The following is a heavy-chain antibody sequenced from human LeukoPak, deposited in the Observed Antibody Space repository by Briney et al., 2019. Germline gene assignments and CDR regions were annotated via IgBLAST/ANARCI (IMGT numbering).Heavy chain of an antibody. V-gene: IGHV3-48*01. CDR3: ARSKTTRKMYFDY. J-gene: IGHJ4*02. CDR1: GFTFSSYS. Sequence: PGGSLRLSCAASGFTFSSYSMNWVRQAPGKGLEWVSYISSSSSTIYYADSVKGRFTISRDNAKNSLYLQMNSLRAEDTAVYYCARSKTTRKMYFDYWGQGTLVTVSS. D-gene: IGHD4-17*01. CDR2: ISSSSSTI.